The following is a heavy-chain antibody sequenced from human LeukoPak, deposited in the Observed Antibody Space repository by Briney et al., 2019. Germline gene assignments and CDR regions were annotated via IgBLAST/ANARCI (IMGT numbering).Heavy chain of an antibody. CDR2: ISWNSGGI. Sequence: PGGSLRLSCAASGFTFDDYAMHWVRQAPGKGLEWVSGISWNSGGIGYADSVKGRFTISRDNAKNSLYLQMNSLRAEDTALYYCAKAFSDYGDYLEYFQHWGQGTLVTVSS. J-gene: IGHJ1*01. CDR3: AKAFSDYGDYLEYFQH. D-gene: IGHD4-17*01. CDR1: GFTFDDYA. V-gene: IGHV3-9*01.